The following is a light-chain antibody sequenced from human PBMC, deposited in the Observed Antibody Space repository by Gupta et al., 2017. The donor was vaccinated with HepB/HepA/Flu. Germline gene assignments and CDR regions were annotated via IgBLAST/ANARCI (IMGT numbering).Light chain of an antibody. CDR3: QQLDSSPLT. CDR1: QGISGY. J-gene: IGKJ4*01. Sequence: DIQLTQSPSFLSASVGDRVTITCRASQGISGYLGWYQQKPGKAPKLLIFAASTLQSGVTSRFSGSGSGTEFTLTISSLQPEDFATYYCQQLDSSPLTFGGGTKVEIK. V-gene: IGKV1-9*01. CDR2: AAS.